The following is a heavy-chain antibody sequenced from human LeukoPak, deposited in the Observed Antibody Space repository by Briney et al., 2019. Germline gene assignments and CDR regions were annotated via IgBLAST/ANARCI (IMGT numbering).Heavy chain of an antibody. D-gene: IGHD3-22*01. Sequence: PGGSLRLSCAASGFTFSNYWMHWVRQAPGKGLVWVSRINSDGSSKSYADSVKGRFTISRDNAKNTLYLQMNSLRAEDTAVYYCARDYDSSGYYESDAFDIWGQGTMVTVSS. V-gene: IGHV3-74*01. CDR1: GFTFSNYW. J-gene: IGHJ3*02. CDR3: ARDYDSSGYYESDAFDI. CDR2: INSDGSSK.